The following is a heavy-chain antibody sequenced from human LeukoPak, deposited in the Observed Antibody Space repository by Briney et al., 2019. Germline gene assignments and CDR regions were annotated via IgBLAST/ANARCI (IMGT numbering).Heavy chain of an antibody. CDR3: ANGGNQWRWLVYVDN. CDR2: ISYDGSNK. Sequence: GGSLRLSCAASGFTFSAYGMHWVRQAPGKGLEWVAVISYDGSNKFYADSVKGRFTISRDNSKNTLYLQMNSLRPEDTAVYYCANGGNQWRWLVYVDNWGQGTLVTVSS. J-gene: IGHJ4*02. CDR1: GFTFSAYG. V-gene: IGHV3-30*18. D-gene: IGHD6-19*01.